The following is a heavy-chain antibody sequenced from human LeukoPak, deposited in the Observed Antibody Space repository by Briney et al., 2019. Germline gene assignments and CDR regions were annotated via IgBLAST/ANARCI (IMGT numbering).Heavy chain of an antibody. CDR1: GGSISSYY. Sequence: SETLSLTCTVSGGSISSYYWSWIRQPAGKGLEWIGRIYTSGSTNYNPSLKSRVTMSVDTSKNQFSLKLSSVTAADTAVYYCAREGQWLVQGYYYYMDVWGKGTTVTISS. V-gene: IGHV4-4*07. CDR2: IYTSGST. D-gene: IGHD6-19*01. CDR3: AREGQWLVQGYYYYMDV. J-gene: IGHJ6*03.